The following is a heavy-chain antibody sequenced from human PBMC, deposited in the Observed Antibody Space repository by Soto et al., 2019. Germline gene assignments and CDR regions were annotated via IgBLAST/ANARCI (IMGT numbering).Heavy chain of an antibody. CDR1: GFSLSTSEMS. Sequence: SGPTLVNPTQTLTLTCTFSGFSLSTSEMSVSWISQPPGKALEWLALIDGDDDKYYSTSLKTRLTISKDTSKNQVVLTMTNMDPVDTATYYCARATSYTSSWPSNWFDPWGQGTLVTVSS. D-gene: IGHD6-13*01. CDR2: IDGDDDK. V-gene: IGHV2-70*01. J-gene: IGHJ5*02. CDR3: ARATSYTSSWPSNWFDP.